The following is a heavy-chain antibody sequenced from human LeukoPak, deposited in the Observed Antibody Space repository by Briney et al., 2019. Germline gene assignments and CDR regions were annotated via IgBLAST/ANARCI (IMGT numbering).Heavy chain of an antibody. Sequence: PSETLSFTCTVSGYSISSGYYWGWIRQPPGKGLEWIGSIYHSGSTYYNPSLKSRVTISVDTSKNQFSLKLSSVTAADTAVYYCATSPYYDSSGYPLVWGQGTLVTVSS. CDR2: IYHSGST. CDR3: ATSPYYDSSGYPLV. V-gene: IGHV4-38-2*02. D-gene: IGHD3-22*01. J-gene: IGHJ4*02. CDR1: GYSISSGYY.